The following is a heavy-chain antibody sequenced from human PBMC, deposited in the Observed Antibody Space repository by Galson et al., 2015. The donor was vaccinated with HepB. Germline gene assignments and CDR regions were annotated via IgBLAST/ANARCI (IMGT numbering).Heavy chain of an antibody. CDR2: IIPTLDIT. Sequence: SVKVSCKASGGSFTNYGITWVRQAPGQGLEWMGRIIPTLDITNYAQQLQGRVTIIADKSTNTAYMEVSSLASEDTAVYYCARDERRCEPGACFSPLCVWGQGTTVTVSS. D-gene: IGHD2-21*02. CDR1: GGSFTNYG. V-gene: IGHV1-69*04. J-gene: IGHJ6*02. CDR3: ARDERRCEPGACFSPLCV.